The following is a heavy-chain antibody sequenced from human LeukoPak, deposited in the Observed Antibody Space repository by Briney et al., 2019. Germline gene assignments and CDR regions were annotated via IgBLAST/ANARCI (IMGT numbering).Heavy chain of an antibody. V-gene: IGHV1-46*01. CDR1: GYTFTSYY. CDR3: ASSWGARWAYDY. D-gene: IGHD6-13*01. J-gene: IGHJ4*02. Sequence: ASVKVSCKASGYTFTSYYMHWVRRAPGQGIEWMGMINPSGGSTSYAQKFQGRVTMTRDTSTSTVYMELSSLRSEDTAVYYCASSWGARWAYDYWGQGTLVTVSS. CDR2: INPSGGST.